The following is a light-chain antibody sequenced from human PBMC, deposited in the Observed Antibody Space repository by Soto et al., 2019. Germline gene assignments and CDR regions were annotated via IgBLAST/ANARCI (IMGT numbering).Light chain of an antibody. V-gene: IGKV1-13*02. Sequence: AIELTQSPSSLSASVGDRVTITCRASQGISSALAWYQQKPGKAPKLLIYDASSLESGVPSRFSGSGSGTDFTLTISSLQSEDFATYYCQQFNSYPLIGFGQGTRLEIK. CDR3: QQFNSYPLIG. CDR1: QGISSA. CDR2: DAS. J-gene: IGKJ5*01.